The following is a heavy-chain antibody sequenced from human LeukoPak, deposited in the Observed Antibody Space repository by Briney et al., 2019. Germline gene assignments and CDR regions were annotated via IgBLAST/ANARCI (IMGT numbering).Heavy chain of an antibody. J-gene: IGHJ6*02. V-gene: IGHV3-21*01. Sequence: GGSLRLSCAASGFTFSSYSMNWVRQAPGKGLEWVSSISSSSSYIYYADSVKGRFTISRDNAKNSLYLQMNSLRAEDTAVYYCARSVCSGGTCYGYYYYGMDVWGQGTTVTVSS. CDR3: ARSVCSGGTCYGYYYYGMDV. CDR1: GFTFSSYS. D-gene: IGHD2-15*01. CDR2: ISSSSSYI.